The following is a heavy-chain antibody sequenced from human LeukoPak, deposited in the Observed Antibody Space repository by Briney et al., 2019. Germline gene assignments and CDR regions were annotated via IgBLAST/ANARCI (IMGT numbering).Heavy chain of an antibody. D-gene: IGHD2-2*01. CDR3: ARLGCSSTSCYVGYYFDY. Sequence: GESLKISCKGSGYSFTSFWIGWVRQMPGKGLEWMGIIYPGDSDTRYSQSFQGQVTISADKSISTANLQWSSLKASDTAMYYCARLGCSSTSCYVGYYFDYWGQGTLVTVSS. V-gene: IGHV5-51*01. CDR2: IYPGDSDT. CDR1: GYSFTSFW. J-gene: IGHJ4*02.